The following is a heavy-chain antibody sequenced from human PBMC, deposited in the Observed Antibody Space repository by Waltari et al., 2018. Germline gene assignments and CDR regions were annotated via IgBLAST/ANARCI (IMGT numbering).Heavy chain of an antibody. J-gene: IGHJ6*02. V-gene: IGHV3-30*18. CDR2: ISYDGSNK. Sequence: QVQLVESGGGMVQPGRSLRLSCVASGFIFSNYGMHWVRQAPGKGLEWVAFISYDGSNKYYRDAVKGRFTISRDNSKNRLSLQMTSLTPEDTAVYHCVKWDYSGSGFSHFYPMDVWGQGTTVTVS. CDR3: VKWDYSGSGFSHFYPMDV. CDR1: GFIFSNYG. D-gene: IGHD3-10*01.